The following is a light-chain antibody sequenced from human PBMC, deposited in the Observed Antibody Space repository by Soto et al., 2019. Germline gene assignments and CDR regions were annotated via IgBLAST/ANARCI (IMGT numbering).Light chain of an antibody. J-gene: IGKJ4*01. Sequence: VLTQSPGTLSLYPGERAPLSCRASQTVNNNYLAWYQQIPGQAPRLLISGASGRATGTPDRFSGSAAGTDFTLTISRLEPEDFAVYYCQQYGSSPLTVGGGTKVEIK. CDR2: GAS. V-gene: IGKV3-20*01. CDR1: QTVNNNY. CDR3: QQYGSSPLT.